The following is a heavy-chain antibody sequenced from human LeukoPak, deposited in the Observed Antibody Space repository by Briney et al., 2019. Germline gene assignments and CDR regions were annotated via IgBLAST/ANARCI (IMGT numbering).Heavy chain of an antibody. CDR1: GFTFSSYA. D-gene: IGHD5-18*01. V-gene: IGHV3-23*01. Sequence: GGSLRLSCAASGFTFSSYAMSWVRQAPGKGLEWVSAISGSGGSTYYADSVRGRFTISRDNSKNTLYLQMNSLRAEDTAVYYCAKDAWVTGAPYYFGYWGQGTLVTVSS. J-gene: IGHJ4*02. CDR3: AKDAWVTGAPYYFGY. CDR2: ISGSGGST.